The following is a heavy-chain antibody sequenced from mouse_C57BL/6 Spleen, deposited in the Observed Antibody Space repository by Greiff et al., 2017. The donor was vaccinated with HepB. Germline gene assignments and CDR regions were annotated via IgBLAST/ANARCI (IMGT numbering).Heavy chain of an antibody. CDR1: GYTFTSYW. Sequence: VQLQQPGAELVKPGASVKLSCKASGYTFTSYWMPWVKQRPGQGLEWIGEIDPSDSYTNYNQKFKGKATLTVDTSSSTAYMQLSSLTSEDSAVYYCARGGNSIDYWGQGTTLTVSS. V-gene: IGHV1-50*01. J-gene: IGHJ2*01. D-gene: IGHD2-5*01. CDR3: ARGGNSIDY. CDR2: IDPSDSYT.